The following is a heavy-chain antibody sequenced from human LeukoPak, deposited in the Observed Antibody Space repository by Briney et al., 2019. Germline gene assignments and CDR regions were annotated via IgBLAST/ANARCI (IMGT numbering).Heavy chain of an antibody. Sequence: SETLSLTCTVSGGSISSSSYYWGWIRQPPGKGLEWIGSIYYSGSTYYNPSLKSRVTISVDTSKNQFSLKLSSVTAADTAVYYCARRGIAAAGTSYYYYMDVWGKGTTVTVSS. D-gene: IGHD6-13*01. CDR2: IYYSGST. CDR3: ARRGIAAAGTSYYYYMDV. V-gene: IGHV4-39*01. CDR1: GGSISSSSYY. J-gene: IGHJ6*03.